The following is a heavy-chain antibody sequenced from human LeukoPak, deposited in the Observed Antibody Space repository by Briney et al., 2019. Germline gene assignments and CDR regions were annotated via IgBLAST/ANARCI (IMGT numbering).Heavy chain of an antibody. Sequence: GGSLRLSCAASGFTFSSYAMSWVRQAPGKGLEWVSAISGSGGSTYYADSVKGRFTISRDNSKNTLYLQMNSLRDEDRAVYYCAKVDILTGYLGYGGQGTLVTVS. CDR2: ISGSGGST. J-gene: IGHJ4*02. D-gene: IGHD3-9*01. V-gene: IGHV3-23*01. CDR1: GFTFSSYA. CDR3: AKVDILTGYLGY.